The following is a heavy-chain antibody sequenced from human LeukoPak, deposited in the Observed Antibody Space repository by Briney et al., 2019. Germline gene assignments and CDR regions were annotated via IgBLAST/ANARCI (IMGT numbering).Heavy chain of an antibody. Sequence: ASVKVSRKASGYTFTSYAMHWVRQAPGQRLEWMGWINAGNGNTKYSQKFQGRVTITRDTSASTAYMELSSLRSEDTAVYYCARELLWFGEHFDYWGQGTLVTVSS. CDR3: ARELLWFGEHFDY. J-gene: IGHJ4*02. CDR2: INAGNGNT. CDR1: GYTFTSYA. V-gene: IGHV1-3*01. D-gene: IGHD3-10*01.